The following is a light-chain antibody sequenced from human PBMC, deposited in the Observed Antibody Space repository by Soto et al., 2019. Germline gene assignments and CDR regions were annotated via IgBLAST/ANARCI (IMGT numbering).Light chain of an antibody. V-gene: IGKV3-11*01. Sequence: EIVMTQSPATLSVSPRERATLSCRASQSVSSYLAWYQQKPGQAPRLLIYDASNRATGIPARFSGSGSGTDFTLTISSLEPEDFAVYYCQQRSNWPTFGQGTRLEI. CDR1: QSVSSY. CDR3: QQRSNWPT. CDR2: DAS. J-gene: IGKJ5*01.